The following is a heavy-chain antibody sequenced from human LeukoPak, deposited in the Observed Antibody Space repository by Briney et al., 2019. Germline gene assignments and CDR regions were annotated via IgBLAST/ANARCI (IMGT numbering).Heavy chain of an antibody. J-gene: IGHJ4*02. V-gene: IGHV3-21*01. D-gene: IGHD4-17*01. CDR3: AREAYGDYVVDY. CDR1: GFTFSSYS. CDR2: ISSSSSYI. Sequence: GGSLRLSCAASGFTFSSYSMNWVRQAPGKGLEWVSSISSSSSYIYYADSVKGRFTISRDNAKNSLYLQMNSLRAEETAVYYCAREAYGDYVVDYWGQGTLVTVSS.